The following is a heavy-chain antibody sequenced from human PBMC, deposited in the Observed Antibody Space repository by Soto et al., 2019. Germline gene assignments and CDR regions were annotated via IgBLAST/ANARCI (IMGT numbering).Heavy chain of an antibody. Sequence: QITLKESGPTLVKPTQTLTLTCTFSGFSLSTSGVGVGWIRQPPGKALEWLALIYWDDDKRYSPSLKSRLTNTKDTSKNQVVLTMTNMDPVDTATYYCAHSLKADYGDYAPFDYWGQGTLVTVSS. V-gene: IGHV2-5*02. CDR3: AHSLKADYGDYAPFDY. D-gene: IGHD4-17*01. J-gene: IGHJ4*02. CDR2: IYWDDDK. CDR1: GFSLSTSGVG.